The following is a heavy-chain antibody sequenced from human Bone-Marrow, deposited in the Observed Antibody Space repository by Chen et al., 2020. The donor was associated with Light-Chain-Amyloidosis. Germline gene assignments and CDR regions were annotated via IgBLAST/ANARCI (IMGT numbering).Heavy chain of an antibody. CDR2: IIPLFGTT. CDR1: GGTLSSHA. J-gene: IGHJ5*02. Sequence: QVQLVQSGAEVKKPGSSVKVSCKASGGTLSSHAISWVRQAPGQGLEWMGGIIPLFGTTNYARKFQGRVTITADKSTSTAYMELISLKSEDTAVYYCARGRGQLRATFDPWGQGTLVTVSS. D-gene: IGHD3-16*01. V-gene: IGHV1-69*06. CDR3: ARGRGQLRATFDP.